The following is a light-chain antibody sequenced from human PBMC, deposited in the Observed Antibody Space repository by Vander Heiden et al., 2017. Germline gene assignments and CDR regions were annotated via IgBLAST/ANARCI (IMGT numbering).Light chain of an antibody. Sequence: EIVMTQSPATLSVSPGERATLSCRASQSVSSNVARYKEKPGKAAGLLIYGASTRATGIPARFSGSGSGTECTPTISSLQAEDFAVYYCQQYNNWRRFTVGAGTKVDIK. V-gene: IGKV3-15*01. CDR3: QQYNNWRRFT. CDR1: QSVSSN. CDR2: GAS. J-gene: IGKJ3*01.